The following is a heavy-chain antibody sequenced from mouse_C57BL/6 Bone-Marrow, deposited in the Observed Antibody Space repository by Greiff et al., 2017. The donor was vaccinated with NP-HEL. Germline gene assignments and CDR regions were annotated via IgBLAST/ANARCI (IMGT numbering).Heavy chain of an antibody. J-gene: IGHJ1*03. CDR2: FYPGSGSI. D-gene: IGHD1-1*01. CDR1: GYTFTEYT. Sequence: QVQLKQSGAELVKPGASVKLSCKASGYTFTEYTIHWVKQRSGQGLEWIGWFYPGSGSITYNEKFKDKATLTADKSSSTVYMDLSRLTSEDSAVYFCARHGDYFGSSYGYFDVWGTGTTVTVSS. V-gene: IGHV1-62-2*01. CDR3: ARHGDYFGSSYGYFDV.